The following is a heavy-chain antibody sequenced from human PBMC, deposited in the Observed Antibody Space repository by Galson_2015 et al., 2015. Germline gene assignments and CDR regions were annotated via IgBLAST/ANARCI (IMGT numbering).Heavy chain of an antibody. CDR2: TYHRSKWYN. CDR1: GDSVSSNSAT. Sequence: CAISGDSVSSNSATWNWIRQSPSRGLEWLGRTYHRSKWYNDYAVSVRSRIIINPDTSKNQFSLQLKSVTPEDTAVYYCARDDCSGGSCYSSFDYWGQGILVTVSS. J-gene: IGHJ4*02. CDR3: ARDDCSGGSCYSSFDY. V-gene: IGHV6-1*01. D-gene: IGHD2-15*01.